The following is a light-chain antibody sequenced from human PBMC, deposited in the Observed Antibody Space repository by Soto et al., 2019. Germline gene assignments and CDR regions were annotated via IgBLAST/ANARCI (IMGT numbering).Light chain of an antibody. CDR3: MQGTYWPPT. CDR1: QSVVYSDGNAY. V-gene: IGKV2-30*01. Sequence: DVVMTQSPPSLPVTLGQPASISCRSSQSVVYSDGNAYLNWFQQRPCQSPRRLIYTVSNRDSGVPDRCSGGGSGTDFTLKISRVEAEDGGIYYCMQGTYWPPTYGQGTKVEI. J-gene: IGKJ1*01. CDR2: TVS.